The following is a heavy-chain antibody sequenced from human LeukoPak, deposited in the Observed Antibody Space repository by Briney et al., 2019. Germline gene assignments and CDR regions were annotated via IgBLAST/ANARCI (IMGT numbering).Heavy chain of an antibody. D-gene: IGHD6-6*01. CDR3: ARCSTSIAAHFDY. CDR2: IYHSGST. V-gene: IGHV4-38-2*02. CDR1: GYSISSGYY. Sequence: SETLSLTFTVSGYSISSGYYWGWIRQPPGKGLEWIGSIYHSGSTYYNPSLKSRVTISVDTSKNQFSLKLSSVTAADMAVYYCARCSTSIAAHFDYWGQGILVTVSS. J-gene: IGHJ4*02.